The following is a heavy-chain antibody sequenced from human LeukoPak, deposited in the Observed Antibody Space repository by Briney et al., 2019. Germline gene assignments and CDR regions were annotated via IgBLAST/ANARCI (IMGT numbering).Heavy chain of an antibody. J-gene: IGHJ3*02. CDR1: GFTVSSNY. CDR3: ASNYYDSSGYRRPSAFDI. CDR2: IYSGGST. V-gene: IGHV3-53*01. D-gene: IGHD3-22*01. Sequence: GGSLRLSCAASGFTVSSNYMSWVRQAPGKGLEWVSVIYSGGSTYYADSVKGRFTISRDNSKNTLYLQMNSLRAEDTAVYYCASNYYDSSGYRRPSAFDIWGQGTMVTVSS.